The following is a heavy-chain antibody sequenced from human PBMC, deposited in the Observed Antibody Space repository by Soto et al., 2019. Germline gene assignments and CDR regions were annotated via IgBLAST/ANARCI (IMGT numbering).Heavy chain of an antibody. Sequence: GGSLRLSCAASGFTFSSYGMHWVRQAPSKGLEWVAVISYDGSNKYYADSVKGRFTISRDNSKNTLYLQMNSLRAEDTAVYYCANDAAADGMDVWGQGTTVTVSS. D-gene: IGHD2-2*01. V-gene: IGHV3-30*18. CDR1: GFTFSSYG. CDR3: ANDAAADGMDV. CDR2: ISYDGSNK. J-gene: IGHJ6*02.